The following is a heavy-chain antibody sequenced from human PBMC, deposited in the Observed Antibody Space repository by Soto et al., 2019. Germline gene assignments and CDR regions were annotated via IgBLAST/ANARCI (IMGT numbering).Heavy chain of an antibody. CDR2: FDPEDGET. CDR3: ATDLMSYGYLVLLGY. V-gene: IGHV1-24*01. Sequence: GASVKVSCKVSGYTLTELSMHWVRQAPGKGLEWMGGFDPEDGETIYAQKFQGRVTMTEDTSTDTAYMELSSLRSEDTAVYYCATDLMSYGYLVLLGYWGQGTLVTVSS. CDR1: GYTLTELS. J-gene: IGHJ4*02. D-gene: IGHD5-18*01.